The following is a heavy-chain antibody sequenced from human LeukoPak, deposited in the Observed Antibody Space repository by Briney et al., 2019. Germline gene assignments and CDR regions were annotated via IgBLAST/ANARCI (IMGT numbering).Heavy chain of an antibody. CDR1: GGSITSYY. J-gene: IGHJ4*02. CDR2: ISSSGST. D-gene: IGHD3/OR15-3a*01. V-gene: IGHV4-59*01. CDR3: ARGDFELDY. Sequence: PSETLSLTCVVSGGSITSYYWSWIRQPPGKGLEWIGYISSSGSTNYNPSLKSRVTISVDTSKNQFSLNLSSVAAADTAVYSCARGDFELDYWGQGTLVTVSS.